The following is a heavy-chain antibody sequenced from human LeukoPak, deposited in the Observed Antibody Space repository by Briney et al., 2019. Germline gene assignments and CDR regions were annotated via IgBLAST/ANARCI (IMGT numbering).Heavy chain of an antibody. CDR3: ARDRAALQDWVEFDP. V-gene: IGHV3-7*01. CDR1: GFTFSGYW. CDR2: INQDGSEK. Sequence: GGSLRLSCAASGFTFSGYWMSWVRQAPGKGLEWVANINQDGSEKYYVDSVKGRFTISRDNAKNSLYLQMNSLRVEDTAVYFCARDRAALQDWVEFDPWGQGTPVIVSS. D-gene: IGHD3/OR15-3a*01. J-gene: IGHJ5*02.